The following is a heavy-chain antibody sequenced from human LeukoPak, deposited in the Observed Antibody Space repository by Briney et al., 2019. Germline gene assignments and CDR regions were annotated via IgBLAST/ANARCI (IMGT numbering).Heavy chain of an antibody. D-gene: IGHD3-22*01. CDR2: ISSSSSTI. J-gene: IGHJ3*02. CDR1: GFTFSNYN. Sequence: PGGSLRLSCAASGFTFSNYNMNWVRQAPGKGLEWVSYISSSSSTIYYADSVKGRFTISRDNAKNSLYLQMNSLRAEDTAVYYCARDLKRRVYYDSSGSDDAFVIWGQGTMVTVSS. V-gene: IGHV3-48*04. CDR3: ARDLKRRVYYDSSGSDDAFVI.